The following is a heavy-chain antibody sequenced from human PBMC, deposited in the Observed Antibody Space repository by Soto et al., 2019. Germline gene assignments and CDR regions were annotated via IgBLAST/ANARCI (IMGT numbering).Heavy chain of an antibody. D-gene: IGHD4-17*01. Sequence: EVQLLESGGGLVQPGGSLRLSCAASGFTFSSYAMSWVRQAPGKGLEWVSAISGSGGSTYYADSVKGLFTISRDNSKNTLYLQMNSLRAEDTAVYYCAMDGFYGDSIHFDYWGQGTLVTVSS. J-gene: IGHJ4*02. V-gene: IGHV3-23*01. CDR1: GFTFSSYA. CDR3: AMDGFYGDSIHFDY. CDR2: ISGSGGST.